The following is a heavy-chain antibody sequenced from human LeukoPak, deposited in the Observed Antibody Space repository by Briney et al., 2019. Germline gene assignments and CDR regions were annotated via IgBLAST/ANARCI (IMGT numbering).Heavy chain of an antibody. CDR1: GGSVSSGDYY. CDR3: ARGSRYYYYYMDV. J-gene: IGHJ6*03. Sequence: SETLSLTCTVSGGSVSSGDYYWSWIRQPPGKGLEWIGYIYYSGSTYYNPSLKSRVTISVDTSKNQLSLKLSSVTAADTAVYYCARGSRYYYYYMDVWGKGTTVTVSS. V-gene: IGHV4-30-4*08. CDR2: IYYSGST.